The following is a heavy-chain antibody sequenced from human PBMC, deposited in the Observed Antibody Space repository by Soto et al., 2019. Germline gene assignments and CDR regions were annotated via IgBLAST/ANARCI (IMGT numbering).Heavy chain of an antibody. D-gene: IGHD6-19*01. Sequence: PGGSLRLSWGASGLTFDDYAMHWVRQAPGKGLEWVSGISWNSGSIGYADSVKGRFTISRDNAKNSLYLQMNSLRAEDTAVYYCARDRSRVQWLVRDGYYYGMDVWGHGTTVTVSS. V-gene: IGHV3-9*01. J-gene: IGHJ6*02. CDR3: ARDRSRVQWLVRDGYYYGMDV. CDR2: ISWNSGSI. CDR1: GLTFDDYA.